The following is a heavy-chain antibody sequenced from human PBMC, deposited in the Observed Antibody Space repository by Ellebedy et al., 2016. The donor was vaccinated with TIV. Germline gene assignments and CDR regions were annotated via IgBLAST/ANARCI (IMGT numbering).Heavy chain of an antibody. CDR1: GGTFSSYA. D-gene: IGHD1-1*01. J-gene: IGHJ3*02. CDR3: ARDRVTGTTNDNALDI. Sequence: SVKVSCXASGGTFSSYAISWVRQAPGQGLEWMGRIIPILGIANYAQKFQGRVTITADKSTSTAYMELSSLRSEDTAVYYCARDRVTGTTNDNALDIWGQGTMVTVSS. CDR2: IIPILGIA. V-gene: IGHV1-69*04.